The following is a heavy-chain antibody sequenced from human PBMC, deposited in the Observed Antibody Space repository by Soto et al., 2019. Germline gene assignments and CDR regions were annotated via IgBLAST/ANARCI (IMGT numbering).Heavy chain of an antibody. Sequence: QVHLVQSGAEVKKPGASVKVSCKGSGYTFTSYGITWVRQAPGQGLEWMGWISAHNGNTDYAQKLQGRVTVTRDTPTSTAYMELRSLRSDDTAVYYCARVRYGDYWGQGARVTVSS. CDR3: ARVRYGDY. J-gene: IGHJ4*02. V-gene: IGHV1-18*01. CDR2: ISAHNGNT. D-gene: IGHD1-1*01. CDR1: GYTFTSYG.